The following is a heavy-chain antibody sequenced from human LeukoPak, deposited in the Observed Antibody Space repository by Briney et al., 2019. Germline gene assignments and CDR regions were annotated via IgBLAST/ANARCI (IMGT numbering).Heavy chain of an antibody. J-gene: IGHJ4*02. CDR1: GFTVSSNY. V-gene: IGHV3-53*05. CDR2: IYSGGST. CDR3: ATLGGGVTVFGVVHHFDY. Sequence: TGGSLRLSCAASGFTVSSNYMSWVRQAPGKGLEWVSVIYSGGSTYYADSMKRRFTISRDNSKNTLYLQMNSLRAEDTAVYYCATLGGGVTVFGVVHHFDYWGQGTLVTVSS. D-gene: IGHD3-3*01.